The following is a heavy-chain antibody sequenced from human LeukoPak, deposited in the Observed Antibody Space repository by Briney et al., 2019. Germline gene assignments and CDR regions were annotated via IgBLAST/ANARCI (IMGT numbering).Heavy chain of an antibody. J-gene: IGHJ5*02. D-gene: IGHD3-10*01. V-gene: IGHV1-69*17. Sequence: SVRVSFKASGGTFNIYAISWVRQAPGQGREWMGRIIPIFGIANYAQKFQGRVTITADKSTSTAYMELSSLRSEDTAVYYCARDLGYGSGSYFPNWFDPWGQGTLVTVSS. CDR1: GGTFNIYA. CDR2: IIPIFGIA. CDR3: ARDLGYGSGSYFPNWFDP.